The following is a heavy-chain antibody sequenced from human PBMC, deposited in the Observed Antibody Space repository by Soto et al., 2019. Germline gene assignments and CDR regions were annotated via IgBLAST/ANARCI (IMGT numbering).Heavy chain of an antibody. V-gene: IGHV3-7*03. CDR2: INKDGSQR. D-gene: IGHD7-27*01. CDR1: GFTLSNYW. Sequence: ESLLLSFAASGFTLSNYWMTWVRQAPGKGLEWVANINKDGSQRNYVDSVKGRFTIARDNGQNSLSLQINSLRVEDTAVYYCVRELGLAYWGQGALVTVSS. J-gene: IGHJ4*02. CDR3: VRELGLAY.